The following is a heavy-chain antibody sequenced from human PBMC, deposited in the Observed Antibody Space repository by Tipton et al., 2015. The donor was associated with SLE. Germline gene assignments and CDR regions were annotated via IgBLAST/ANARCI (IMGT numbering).Heavy chain of an antibody. Sequence: TLSLTCIVSGGSMTNYYWSWIRQPPGKGLEWIGYISFSGLTNYNPSVRSRVSTSMDTSKNQFSLQMSSVTAADTALYYCARHKLGFSWSYFDSWGQGTLVTVSS. D-gene: IGHD3-3*01. J-gene: IGHJ4*02. CDR1: GGSMTNYY. CDR2: ISFSGLT. CDR3: ARHKLGFSWSYFDS. V-gene: IGHV4-59*08.